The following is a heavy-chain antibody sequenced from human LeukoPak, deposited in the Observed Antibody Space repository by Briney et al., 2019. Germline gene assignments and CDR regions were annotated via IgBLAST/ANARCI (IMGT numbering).Heavy chain of an antibody. CDR2: IYYSGST. CDR3: ARAPSGWYFLDY. V-gene: IGHV4-59*01. Sequence: PSETLSLTCSVSGGSISSYYWSWIRQPPGKGLEWIGYIYYSGSTNYNPSLKSRVTISVDASKNQFSLKLSSVTAADTAVYYCARAPSGWYFLDYWGQGTLVTVSS. CDR1: GGSISSYY. D-gene: IGHD6-19*01. J-gene: IGHJ4*02.